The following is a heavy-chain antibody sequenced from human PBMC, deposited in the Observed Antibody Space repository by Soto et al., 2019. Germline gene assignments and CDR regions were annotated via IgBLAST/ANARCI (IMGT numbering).Heavy chain of an antibody. Sequence: KASETLSLTCTVSGGSISSYYLSWIRQPPGKGLEWIGYIYYSGSTNYNPSLKSRVTISVDTSKNQFSLKLSSVTAADTAVYYCARVPYCSGGSCWAFDIWGQGTMVTV. J-gene: IGHJ3*02. D-gene: IGHD2-15*01. CDR3: ARVPYCSGGSCWAFDI. CDR2: IYYSGST. CDR1: GGSISSYY. V-gene: IGHV4-59*01.